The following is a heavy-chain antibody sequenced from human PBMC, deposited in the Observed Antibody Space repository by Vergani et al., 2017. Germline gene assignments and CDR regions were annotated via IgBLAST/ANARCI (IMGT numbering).Heavy chain of an antibody. V-gene: IGHV3-7*03. CDR2: IKHDGSGK. Sequence: EVQLVESGGGLVQPGGSLRLSCAASGFTFSSYWMSWVRQAPGKGLEWVANIKHDGSGKYYVDSVKGRFTISRDNAKNSLYLQMNSLRAEDTAVYYCARDSSSWTFYYYGMDVWGQGTTVTVSS. CDR1: GFTFSSYW. CDR3: ARDSSSWTFYYYGMDV. J-gene: IGHJ6*02. D-gene: IGHD6-13*01.